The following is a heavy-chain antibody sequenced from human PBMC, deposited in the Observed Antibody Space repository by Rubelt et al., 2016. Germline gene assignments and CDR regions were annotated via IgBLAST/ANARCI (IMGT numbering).Heavy chain of an antibody. CDR3: ARITGTTGRPYYFDY. J-gene: IGHJ4*02. CDR2: ISAYNGNT. Sequence: GLEWMGWISAYNGNTNYAQKFQGRVTMTRDTSTSTVYMELSSLRSEDTAVYYCARITGTTGRPYYFDYWGQGTLVTVSS. V-gene: IGHV1-18*01. D-gene: IGHD1-7*01.